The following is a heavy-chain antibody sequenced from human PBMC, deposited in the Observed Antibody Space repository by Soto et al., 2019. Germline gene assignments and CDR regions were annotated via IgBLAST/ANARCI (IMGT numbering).Heavy chain of an antibody. CDR1: GYTFTSYD. V-gene: IGHV1-8*01. CDR2: MNPNSGNT. CDR3: ARVQMGIAESGMDV. J-gene: IGHJ6*02. Sequence: QVQLVQSGAEGKKPGASVKVSCKASGYTFTSYDINWVRQATGQGLEWMGWMNPNSGNTGYAQKFQGRVTMTSNTSISTVYMVLCSCRSDYTAVYCWARVQMGIAESGMDVWGQGTTVTVYS. D-gene: IGHD6-13*01.